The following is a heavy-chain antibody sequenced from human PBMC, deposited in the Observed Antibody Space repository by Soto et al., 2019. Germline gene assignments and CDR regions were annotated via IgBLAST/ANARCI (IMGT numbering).Heavy chain of an antibody. D-gene: IGHD1-1*01. CDR3: AKGGRGTYYYYYGMDV. CDR2: ISYDGNNK. CDR1: GFTFSGYG. Sequence: GGSLRLSCAASGFTFSGYGMHWVRQAPGKGLEWVAVISYDGNNKYYADSVKGRFTVSRDNSKNTLYLQMNSLRAEDTAVYYCAKGGRGTYYYYYGMDVWGQGTTVTVSS. J-gene: IGHJ6*02. V-gene: IGHV3-30*18.